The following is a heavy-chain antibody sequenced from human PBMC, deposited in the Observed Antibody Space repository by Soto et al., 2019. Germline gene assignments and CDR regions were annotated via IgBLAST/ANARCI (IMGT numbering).Heavy chain of an antibody. CDR2: ISSSSSYV. CDR1: GFTFSSYS. Sequence: EVQLVESGGGLAKPGGSLRLSCAASGFTFSSYSMNWVRQAPGKGLEWVSSISSSSSYVYYADSVKGRFTISRDNATNSLYLQMNSLRAEDTSVNYCGRSQRNGYGSGSYCLDYWGQGTLVIVSS. J-gene: IGHJ4*02. CDR3: GRSQRNGYGSGSYCLDY. D-gene: IGHD3-10*01. V-gene: IGHV3-21*01.